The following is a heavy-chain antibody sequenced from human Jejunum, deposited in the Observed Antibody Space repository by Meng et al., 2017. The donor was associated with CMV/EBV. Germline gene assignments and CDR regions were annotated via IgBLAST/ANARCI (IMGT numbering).Heavy chain of an antibody. Sequence: LEVGGGVDQPGGSLRLSCAAFGFTFRNYGMSWVRQAPGKGLEWVSSISGSGDSTNYADSVKGRFTISRDNSKNTLDLQMNSLRADDTAVYYCAKNYDFPDWGQGTLVTVSS. CDR1: GFTFRNYG. V-gene: IGHV3-23*01. D-gene: IGHD3-3*01. J-gene: IGHJ4*02. CDR3: AKNYDFPD. CDR2: ISGSGDST.